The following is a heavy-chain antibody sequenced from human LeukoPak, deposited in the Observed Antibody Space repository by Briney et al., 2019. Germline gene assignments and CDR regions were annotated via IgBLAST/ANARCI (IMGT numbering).Heavy chain of an antibody. CDR1: GFIASSNY. CDR3: ATGGRSGVGLEQ. J-gene: IGHJ4*02. V-gene: IGHV3-53*01. CDR2: IYSGGST. D-gene: IGHD1/OR15-1a*01. Sequence: GGSLRLSCVVSGFIASSNYMTWVRQAPGKGLDWISLIYSGGSTYYADSVMGRFTISRDNSKTTLFLQMNSLKAEDTAVYYCATGGRSGVGLEQWGQGTLVTVSS.